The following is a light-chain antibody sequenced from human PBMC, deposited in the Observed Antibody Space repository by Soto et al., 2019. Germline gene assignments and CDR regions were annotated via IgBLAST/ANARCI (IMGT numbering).Light chain of an antibody. CDR3: QHYNVYPWT. Sequence: QVNLSVSALSASDGDRVTITCRASQTISRWLAWYQQKPGKAPKLLIYEASSLQSGVPSRFSGSGSGTEFTLSISSLQPDDFAPYYCQHYNVYPWTFGQGSNV. CDR1: QTISRW. J-gene: IGKJ1*01. CDR2: EAS. V-gene: IGKV1-5*03.